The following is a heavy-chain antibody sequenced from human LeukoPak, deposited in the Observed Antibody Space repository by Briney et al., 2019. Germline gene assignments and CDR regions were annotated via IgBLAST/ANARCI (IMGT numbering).Heavy chain of an antibody. CDR3: ARVVMKAFYYYYMDV. V-gene: IGHV1-8*01. CDR2: MNPTSGDT. D-gene: IGHD2-21*01. CDR1: GYTFSDYD. J-gene: IGHJ6*03. Sequence: APVKVSCKASGYTFSDYDVNWVRQAPGQGLEWMGWMNPTSGDTGYAQKFQGRVTMTRSMSKNTAYMELSRLRSEDTAVYFCARVVMKAFYYYYMDVWGKGTTIIISS.